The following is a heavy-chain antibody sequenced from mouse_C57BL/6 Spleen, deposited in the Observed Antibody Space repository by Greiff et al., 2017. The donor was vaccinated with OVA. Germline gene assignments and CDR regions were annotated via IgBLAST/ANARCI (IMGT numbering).Heavy chain of an antibody. CDR2: IDPSGSYT. CDR1: GYTFTSYW. D-gene: IGHD2-12*01. Sequence: QVQLQQPGAELVMPGASVKLSCKASGYTFTSYWMPWVKQRPGQGLEWIGEIDPSGSYTTYTQKFKGKSTLTVDKSSSTDYMQLSSLTSEDSAVYYWARYTRDYAMDYWGQGTSVTVSS. CDR3: ARYTRDYAMDY. V-gene: IGHV1-69*01. J-gene: IGHJ4*01.